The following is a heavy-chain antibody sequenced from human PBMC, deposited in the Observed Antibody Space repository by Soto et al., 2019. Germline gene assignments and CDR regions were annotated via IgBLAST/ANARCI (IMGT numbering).Heavy chain of an antibody. CDR2: IYYSGST. D-gene: IGHD3-10*01. V-gene: IGHV4-59*01. CDR1: GGSISSYY. Sequence: SSETLSLTCTVSGGSISSYYWSWIRQPPGKGLEWIGYIYYSGSTNYNPSLKSRVTISVDTSKNQFSLKLSSVTAADTAVYYCARVIRVTGPFDYWGQGTLVTVSS. J-gene: IGHJ4*02. CDR3: ARVIRVTGPFDY.